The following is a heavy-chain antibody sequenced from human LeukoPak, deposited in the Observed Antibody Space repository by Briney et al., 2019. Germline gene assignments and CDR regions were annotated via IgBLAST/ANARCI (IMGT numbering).Heavy chain of an antibody. V-gene: IGHV3-30*02. CDR1: GFTFSSYG. Sequence: GGSLRLSCAASGFTFSSYGMHWVRQAPGKGLEWVAFIRYDGSNKYYADSVKGRFTISRDNAKNSLYLQMNSLRAEDTAVYYCARATRDGYNYARYWGQGTLVTVSS. J-gene: IGHJ4*02. CDR2: IRYDGSNK. CDR3: ARATRDGYNYARY. D-gene: IGHD5-24*01.